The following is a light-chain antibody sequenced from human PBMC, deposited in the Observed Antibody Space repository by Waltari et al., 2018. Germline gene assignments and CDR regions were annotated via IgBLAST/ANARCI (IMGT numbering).Light chain of an antibody. CDR3: CSVAGSYTYV. Sequence: QSALPQPRSVSGSPGQSVTISCAGTSRDVGGYDYVSLFQQHPGTVPNLLIYDVNERPADGPERVAGSKSANTASLTISGLQTEDEADYYCCSVAGSYTYVFGSGTRVTVL. CDR2: DVN. V-gene: IGLV2-11*01. J-gene: IGLJ1*01. CDR1: SRDVGGYDY.